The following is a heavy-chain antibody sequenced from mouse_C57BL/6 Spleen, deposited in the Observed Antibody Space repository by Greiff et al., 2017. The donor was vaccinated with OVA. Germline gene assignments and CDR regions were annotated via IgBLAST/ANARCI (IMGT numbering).Heavy chain of an antibody. CDR1: GYAFSSSW. Sequence: VQLQQSGPELVKPGASVKISCKASGYAFSSSWMNWVKQRPGKGLEWIGRIYPGDGDTNYNGKFKGKATLTADKSSSTAYMQLSSLTSEDSAVYFCARWDYGYDRLFAYWGQGTLVTVSA. CDR2: IYPGDGDT. V-gene: IGHV1-82*01. D-gene: IGHD2-2*01. CDR3: ARWDYGYDRLFAY. J-gene: IGHJ3*01.